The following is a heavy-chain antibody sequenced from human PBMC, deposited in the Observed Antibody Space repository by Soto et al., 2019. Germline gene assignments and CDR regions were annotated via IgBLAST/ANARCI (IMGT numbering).Heavy chain of an antibody. V-gene: IGHV1-46*03. J-gene: IGHJ4*02. D-gene: IGHD6-13*01. CDR2: INPSGGST. CDR1: GYTFTSFY. Sequence: QVQLVQSGAEVKEPGASVKVSCKASGYTFTSFYMHWVRQAPGQGLEWMAIINPSGGSTNYAQKFRGRVTVTRDMSTSTVYMELSSLTSEDTAVYFCGRSLYSCDYWGQGTLVTVSS. CDR3: GRSLYSCDY.